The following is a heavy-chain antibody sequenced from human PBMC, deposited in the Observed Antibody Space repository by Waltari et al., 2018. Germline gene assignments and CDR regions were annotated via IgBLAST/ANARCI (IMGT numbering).Heavy chain of an antibody. CDR1: GGSISSSSYY. CDR3: ARGELELQGAFDI. V-gene: IGHV4-39*07. J-gene: IGHJ3*02. D-gene: IGHD1-7*01. Sequence: QLQLQESGPGLVKPSETLSLTCTVSGGSISSSSYYWGWIRQPPGKGLEWIGSIYYSGSTYYNPSLKSRVTISVDTSKNQFSLKLSSVTAADTAVYYCARGELELQGAFDIWGQGTMVTVSS. CDR2: IYYSGST.